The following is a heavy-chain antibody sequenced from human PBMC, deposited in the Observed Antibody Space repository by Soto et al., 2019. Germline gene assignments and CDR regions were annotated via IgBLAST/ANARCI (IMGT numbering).Heavy chain of an antibody. Sequence: QVQLVESGGGVVQPGRSLRLSCAASGFTFSSYAMHWVRQAPGKGLEWVAVISYDGSNNYYADHVKGRLTISSDNSKNTPYLQINRLRAEDTAVYYCASDDGNYSYRRGYYRFASWGQGPLVTVSS. D-gene: IGHD3-22*01. J-gene: IGHJ4*02. V-gene: IGHV3-30-3*01. CDR2: ISYDGSNN. CDR1: GFTFSSYA. CDR3: ASDDGNYSYRRGYYRFAS.